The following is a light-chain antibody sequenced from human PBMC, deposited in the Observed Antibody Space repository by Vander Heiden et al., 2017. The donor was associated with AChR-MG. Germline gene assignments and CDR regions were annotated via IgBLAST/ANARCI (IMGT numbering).Light chain of an antibody. Sequence: DSQMTQSPSSLSASVGDRVTITCRASQSISSYLNWYQQKPVKAPKLLIYAASSLQSGVPSRFSGSGSGTDFTLTISSLQPEDFATYYCQQSYSTPLTFGGGTKVEIK. CDR3: QQSYSTPLT. J-gene: IGKJ4*01. CDR1: QSISSY. CDR2: AAS. V-gene: IGKV1-39*01.